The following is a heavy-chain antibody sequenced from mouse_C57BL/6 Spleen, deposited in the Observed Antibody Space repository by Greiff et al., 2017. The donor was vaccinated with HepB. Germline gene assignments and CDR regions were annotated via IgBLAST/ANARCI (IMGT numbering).Heavy chain of an antibody. CDR2: ISYDGSN. D-gene: IGHD1-1*01. CDR3: ASYYRNYYAMDY. J-gene: IGHJ4*01. V-gene: IGHV3-6*01. Sequence: EVHLVESGPGLVKPSQSLSLTCSVTGYSITSGYYWNWIRQFPGNKLEWMGYISYDGSNNYNPSLKNRISITRDTSKNQFILKLNSVTTEDTATYYCASYYRNYYAMDYWGQGTSVTVSS. CDR1: GYSITSGYY.